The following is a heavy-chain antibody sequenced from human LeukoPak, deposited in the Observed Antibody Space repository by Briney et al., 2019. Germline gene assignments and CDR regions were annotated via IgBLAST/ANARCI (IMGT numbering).Heavy chain of an antibody. CDR2: ISAYYGNT. CDR3: ARCHDSNDAFHI. D-gene: IGHD3-22*01. CDR1: GYTFTSYG. J-gene: IGHJ3*02. Sequence: ASVKVSCKDSGYTFTSYGISWVRQAPGQGLEWMGWISAYYGNTNYAQKLQGRVTMTTDTSTSTAYMELRSLRSDDTAVYYCARCHDSNDAFHIWGQGTMVTVSS. V-gene: IGHV1-18*01.